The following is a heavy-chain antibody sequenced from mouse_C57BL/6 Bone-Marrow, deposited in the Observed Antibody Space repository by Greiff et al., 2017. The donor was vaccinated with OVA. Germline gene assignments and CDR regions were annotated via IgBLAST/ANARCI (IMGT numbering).Heavy chain of an antibody. V-gene: IGHV1-81*01. CDR2: IYPRSGNT. D-gene: IGHD1-1*01. Sequence: LQESGAELARPGASVKLSCKASGYTFTSYGISWVKQRTGQGLEWIGEIYPRSGNTYYNEKFKGKATLTADKSSSTAYMELRSLTSEDSAVYFCAPNYYGSSSLFAYWGQGTLVTVSA. J-gene: IGHJ3*01. CDR1: GYTFTSYG. CDR3: APNYYGSSSLFAY.